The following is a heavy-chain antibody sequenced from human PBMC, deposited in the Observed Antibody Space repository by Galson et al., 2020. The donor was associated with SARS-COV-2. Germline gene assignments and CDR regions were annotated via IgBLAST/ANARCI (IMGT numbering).Heavy chain of an antibody. CDR2: IGPNTGNT. D-gene: IGHD2-21*01. CDR3: ARDGDIVGTSEF. Sequence: ASVKVSCKATGYSFTSAGIDWVRQAPGQGLEWMGWIGPNTGNTNFARKFQGRVKLTTDTYRNTVFMELRNLRYDDTAVYYCARDGDIVGTSEFWGQGTLVTVSS. J-gene: IGHJ1*01. V-gene: IGHV1-18*01. CDR1: GYSFTSAG.